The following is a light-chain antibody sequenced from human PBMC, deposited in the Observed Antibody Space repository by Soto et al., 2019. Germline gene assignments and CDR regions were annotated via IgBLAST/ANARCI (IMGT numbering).Light chain of an antibody. CDR1: RRDVGGYNY. CDR2: EVT. Sequence: QSALSQPASVSGSTGQSITISCTGTRRDVGGYNYVSWYQQYPGKSPKLLIYEVTHRPSGVSNRFSGSKSGNTASLTISGLQAEDEADYYCSSYTISNTLPFVFGTGTKVTVL. CDR3: SSYTISNTLPFV. V-gene: IGLV2-14*01. J-gene: IGLJ1*01.